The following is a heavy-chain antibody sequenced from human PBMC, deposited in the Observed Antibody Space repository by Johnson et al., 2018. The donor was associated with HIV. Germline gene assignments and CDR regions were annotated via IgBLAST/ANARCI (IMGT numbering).Heavy chain of an antibody. CDR3: AKGDNSGYYVAFDI. Sequence: EMLLVESGGGLVQPGGSLRLSCVASVFTFSSYAMSCVRQAPGKSLEWVSAIRASGDSTFAADSVMGRFTISRDNSKNTIYLQMNSLRAEDTAVYYCAKGDNSGYYVAFDIWGQGTMVSVSS. CDR2: IRASGDST. CDR1: VFTFSSYA. J-gene: IGHJ3*02. V-gene: IGHV3-23*04. D-gene: IGHD3-22*01.